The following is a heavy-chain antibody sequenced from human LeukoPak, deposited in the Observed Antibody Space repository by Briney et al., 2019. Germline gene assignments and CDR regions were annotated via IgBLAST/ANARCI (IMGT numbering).Heavy chain of an antibody. V-gene: IGHV1-2*02. CDR1: GYTFTGYY. D-gene: IGHD3-10*01. CDR2: INPNSGGT. J-gene: IGHJ5*02. Sequence: ASVEVSCKASGYTFTGYYMHWVRQAPGRGLEWMGWINPNSGGTNYAQKFQGRVTMTRDTSISTAYMELSRLRSDDTAVYYCARDRGVRGVINNWFDPWGQGTLVTVSS. CDR3: ARDRGVRGVINNWFDP.